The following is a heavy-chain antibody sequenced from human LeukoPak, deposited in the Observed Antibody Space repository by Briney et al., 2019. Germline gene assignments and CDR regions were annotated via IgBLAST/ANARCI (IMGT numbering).Heavy chain of an antibody. V-gene: IGHV3-23*01. Sequence: GGSLRLSCAASGFIFSSYVMTWVRQAPGKGLEWVSSISGSGGDTYYANSVKGRFTISRDNSKNTLYLQMNSLRAEDTAVYYCAKDRAYDSSGYSPWWGQGTLVTVSS. J-gene: IGHJ4*02. CDR2: ISGSGGDT. D-gene: IGHD3-22*01. CDR1: GFIFSSYV. CDR3: AKDRAYDSSGYSPW.